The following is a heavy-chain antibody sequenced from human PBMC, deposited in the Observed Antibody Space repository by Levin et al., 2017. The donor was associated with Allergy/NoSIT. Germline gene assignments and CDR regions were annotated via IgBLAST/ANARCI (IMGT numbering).Heavy chain of an antibody. V-gene: IGHV3-48*02. CDR1: GFTFSSYS. Sequence: GGSLRLSCAASGFTFSSYSMNWVRQAPGKGLEWVSYISSSSSTIYYADSVKGRFTISRDNAKNSLYLQMNSLRDEDTAVYYCARDPNYGDDPVLDYWGEGTLVTVSA. CDR2: ISSSSSTI. J-gene: IGHJ4*02. CDR3: ARDPNYGDDPVLDY. D-gene: IGHD4-17*01.